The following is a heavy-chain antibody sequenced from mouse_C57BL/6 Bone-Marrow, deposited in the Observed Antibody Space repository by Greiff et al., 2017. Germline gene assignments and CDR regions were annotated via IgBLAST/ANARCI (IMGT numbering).Heavy chain of an antibody. J-gene: IGHJ1*03. Sequence: VQLQQSGAELVRPGASVKLSCTASGFNIKDDYMHWVKQRPEQGLAWIGWIDPENGDTDYASKFPGKATITAYTSSNTAYLQLSSLTSEDTAVYYCLYCDGSSTGYFDVWGTGTTVTVSS. V-gene: IGHV14-4*01. CDR1: GFNIKDDY. D-gene: IGHD1-1*01. CDR2: IDPENGDT. CDR3: LYCDGSSTGYFDV.